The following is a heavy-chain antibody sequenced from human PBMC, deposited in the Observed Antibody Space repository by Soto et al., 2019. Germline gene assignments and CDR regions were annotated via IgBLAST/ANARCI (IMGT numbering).Heavy chain of an antibody. J-gene: IGHJ4*02. Sequence: QVQLVQSGAEVKKPGSSVKVSCKASGGTFSSYTISWVRQAPGQGLEWMGRIIPVLGIPDYPQKFQGRVTITADKSTSTAYMELSSLRSDDTAVYFCARAGSARQFDYWGQGTLVTVSS. D-gene: IGHD2-15*01. CDR2: IIPVLGIP. CDR3: ARAGSARQFDY. V-gene: IGHV1-69*02. CDR1: GGTFSSYT.